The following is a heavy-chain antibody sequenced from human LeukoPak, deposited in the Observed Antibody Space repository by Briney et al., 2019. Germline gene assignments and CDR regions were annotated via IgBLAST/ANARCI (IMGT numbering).Heavy chain of an antibody. CDR2: ISSSSSYI. V-gene: IGHV3-21*01. J-gene: IGHJ4*02. CDR1: GFTLSSYN. Sequence: PWGSLRLSCSASGFTLSSYNMKRVRQAPGKGLEWVSSISSSSSYIYYADSVKGRFTISRDNAKNSLYLQMNSLRAEDTAVYYCARVGYSGYGVFDYWGQGTLVTVSS. CDR3: ARVGYSGYGVFDY. D-gene: IGHD5-12*01.